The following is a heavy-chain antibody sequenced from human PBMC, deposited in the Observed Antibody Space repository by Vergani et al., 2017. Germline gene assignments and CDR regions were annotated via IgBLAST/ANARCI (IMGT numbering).Heavy chain of an antibody. V-gene: IGHV4-59*01. CDR1: GGSISSYY. D-gene: IGHD6-19*01. CDR3: AARGKGSGQAKNFDY. Sequence: QVQLQESGPGLVKPSETLSLTCTVSGGSISSYYWSWIRQPPGKGLEWIGYIYYSGSTNYNPSLKSRVTISVDTSKNHFSLKLSSVTAADTAVYYCAARGKGSGQAKNFDYWGQGTLVTVSS. J-gene: IGHJ4*02. CDR2: IYYSGST.